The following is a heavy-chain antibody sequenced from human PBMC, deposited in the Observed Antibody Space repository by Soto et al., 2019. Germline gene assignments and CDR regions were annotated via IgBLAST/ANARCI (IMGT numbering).Heavy chain of an antibody. CDR3: ATTPYSSAYQFDY. J-gene: IGHJ4*02. CDR1: GNPLTETS. V-gene: IGHV1-24*01. Sequence: QVQLVQSGAEVKKPGASVKVSCKVSGNPLTETSLHWLRQAPGKGLEWLGGFNPELDETIYAQKFQGRVTMTEDTSTDTAYMVLSSLRSDDTAEYYCATTPYSSAYQFDYWGQGSLFIVSS. CDR2: FNPELDET. D-gene: IGHD6-19*01.